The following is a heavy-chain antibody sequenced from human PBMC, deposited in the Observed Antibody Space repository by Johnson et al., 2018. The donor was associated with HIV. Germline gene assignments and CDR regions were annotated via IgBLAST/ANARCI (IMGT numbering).Heavy chain of an antibody. J-gene: IGHJ3*02. CDR3: VRASIKISKTTHRSVAFDI. CDR2: IKCDGSEK. CDR1: GFTFSSYW. Sequence: VQLVESGGGLVQPGGSLRLSCAASGFTFSSYWMSWVRQAPGKGLEWVADIKCDGSEKYYVDSVKGRLTISRDNAKNSLYLQVNSLRAEDMTVYYCVRASIKISKTTHRSVAFDIWGQGTMVTVSS. V-gene: IGHV3-52*01. D-gene: IGHD1-7*01.